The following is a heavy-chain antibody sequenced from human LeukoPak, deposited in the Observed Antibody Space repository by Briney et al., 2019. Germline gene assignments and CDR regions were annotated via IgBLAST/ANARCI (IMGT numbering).Heavy chain of an antibody. D-gene: IGHD2-21*02. CDR1: GFTFGDYS. J-gene: IGHJ4*02. V-gene: IGHV3-48*04. Sequence: GGSLRLSCAASGFTFGDYSMNWVRQAPGKGLEWVSYISSGSTTMYYADSVKGRFTISRDNAKNSLYPQMNSLRAEDTAVYYCARAACDGDCYDYWGQGTLVTVPS. CDR3: ARAACDGDCYDY. CDR2: ISSGSTTM.